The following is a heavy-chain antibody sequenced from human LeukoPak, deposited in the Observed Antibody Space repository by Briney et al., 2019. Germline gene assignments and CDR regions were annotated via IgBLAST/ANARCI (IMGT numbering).Heavy chain of an antibody. D-gene: IGHD4-17*01. CDR3: ARRADWGFRDYGSRWFFDL. V-gene: IGHV4-39*01. J-gene: IGHJ2*01. CDR2: IFYSGST. CDR1: GGSISSSSYS. Sequence: PSETLSLTCTVSGGSISSSSYSWGWIRQPPGKGLEWIGNIFYSGSTSHNPSLKSRVTISVDTPNNQFSLKLSSVTAADTAVYYCARRADWGFRDYGSRWFFDLWGRGTLVTVSS.